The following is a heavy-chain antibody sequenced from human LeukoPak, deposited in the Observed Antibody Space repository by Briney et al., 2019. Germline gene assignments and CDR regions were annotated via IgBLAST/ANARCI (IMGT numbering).Heavy chain of an antibody. J-gene: IGHJ4*02. CDR2: ISSSSRTI. Sequence: GGSLRLSCAASGFTFSTYSMNWVRQAPGKGLEWVSYISSSSRTIYYADSVKGRFTISRDNAKSSLYLQVNSLRDEDTAVYYCASLRVVLTAATPPPDYWGQGTLVTVSS. D-gene: IGHD4/OR15-4a*01. CDR1: GFTFSTYS. CDR3: ASLRVVLTAATPPPDY. V-gene: IGHV3-48*02.